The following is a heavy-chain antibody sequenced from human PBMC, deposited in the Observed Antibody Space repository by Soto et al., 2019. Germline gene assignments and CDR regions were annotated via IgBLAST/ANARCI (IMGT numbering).Heavy chain of an antibody. D-gene: IGHD5-18*01. CDR1: GYTFTSYA. V-gene: IGHV1-3*01. Sequence: ASVKVSCKASGYTFTSYAMHWVRQAPGQRLEWMGWINAGNGNTKYSQKFQGRVTITRDTSASTAYMELSSLRSEDTAVYYCARDNHRSGYSYGLPDYWSQGTLVTVSS. CDR3: ARDNHRSGYSYGLPDY. J-gene: IGHJ4*02. CDR2: INAGNGNT.